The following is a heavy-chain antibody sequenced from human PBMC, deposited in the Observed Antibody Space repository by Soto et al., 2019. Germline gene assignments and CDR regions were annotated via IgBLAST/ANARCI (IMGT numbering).Heavy chain of an antibody. J-gene: IGHJ3*01. V-gene: IGHV1-69*02. CDR1: GGSFSSHS. CDR2: IIPILDIT. Sequence: QVQLVQSGAEVKKPGSSVKISCKASGGSFSSHSITWVRQAPGQGLEWMGRIIPILDITKYAQKFQARVTITADKSSSTVYMDLNSLTSEDTAIYYCSVGEEDDYRYPRDDGFDVWGQGTKVSVSS. D-gene: IGHD3-16*02. CDR3: SVGEEDDYRYPRDDGFDV.